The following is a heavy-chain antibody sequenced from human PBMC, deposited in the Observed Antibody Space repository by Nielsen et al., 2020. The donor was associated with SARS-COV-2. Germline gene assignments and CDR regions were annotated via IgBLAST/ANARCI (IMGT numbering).Heavy chain of an antibody. D-gene: IGHD4-23*01. CDR2: INPSGGST. Sequence: ASVKVSCKASGYTFTSYYMHWVRQAPGQGLEWMGIINPSGGSTSYAQKFQGSVTMTRDTSTSTVYMELSSLRSEDTAVYYCARLGGNHYGGPGCDVWGQGTTVTVSS. CDR3: ARLGGNHYGGPGCDV. CDR1: GYTFTSYY. V-gene: IGHV1-46*01. J-gene: IGHJ6*02.